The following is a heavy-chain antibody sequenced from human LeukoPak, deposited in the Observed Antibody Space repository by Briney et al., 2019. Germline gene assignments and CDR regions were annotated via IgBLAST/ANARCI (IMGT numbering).Heavy chain of an antibody. J-gene: IGHJ3*02. CDR1: GFTFSYYG. V-gene: IGHV3-23*01. CDR2: ISGTGSHT. D-gene: IGHD1-26*01. CDR3: VKGWPSPRPSGVSDAFDI. Sequence: PGRSLRLSCAASGFTFSYYGMHWVRQAPGKGLDWVSSISGTGSHTYYADSVKGRFTISRDNSKNTLYLQMNSLRVEDTAIYYCVKGWPSPRPSGVSDAFDIWGQGTMVTVSS.